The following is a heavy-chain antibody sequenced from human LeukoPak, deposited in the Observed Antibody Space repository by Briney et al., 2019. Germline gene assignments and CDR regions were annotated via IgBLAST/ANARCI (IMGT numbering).Heavy chain of an antibody. D-gene: IGHD6-19*01. J-gene: IGHJ4*02. CDR3: ARAGYSSGWYVGSSDY. CDR2: IYPGDSDT. CDR1: GYSFTNYW. V-gene: IGHV5-51*01. Sequence: GESLKISCKGSGYSFTNYWIGWVRQMPGKGLEWMGIIYPGDSDTRYSPSFQGQVTISADKSISTAYLQWSSLKASDTAMYYCARAGYSSGWYVGSSDYWGQGTLVTVSS.